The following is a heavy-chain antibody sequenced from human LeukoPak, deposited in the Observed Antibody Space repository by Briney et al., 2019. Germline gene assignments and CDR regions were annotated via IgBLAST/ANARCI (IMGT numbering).Heavy chain of an antibody. CDR1: GFTFGNAW. CDR2: IESKTDGGTT. D-gene: IGHD3-10*01. CDR3: TTDILYGGAPFDP. J-gene: IGHJ5*02. Sequence: PGGSLRLSCAASGFTFGNAWMNWVRQTPEKGLEWVGRIESKTDGGTTDYAAPVKGRFTISRVDSKNTLYLRMNSLKTEDTAVYYCTTDILYGGAPFDPWGQGTLVTVSS. V-gene: IGHV3-15*04.